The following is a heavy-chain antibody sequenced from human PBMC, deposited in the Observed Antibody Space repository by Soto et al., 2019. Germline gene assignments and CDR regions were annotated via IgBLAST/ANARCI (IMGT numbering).Heavy chain of an antibody. CDR3: ARGWGYDSTDYYYAY. V-gene: IGHV1-69*01. D-gene: IGHD3-22*01. J-gene: IGHJ4*02. CDR1: GGSFNRHT. CDR2: IIPIFGTA. Sequence: QVQLVQSGAEVRKPGSSVRVSCKASGGSFNRHTISWVRQAPGPGLEWMGGIIPIFGTANHAQKFQGRVTIIADESTSTVYMEWSSLRSDDTAISYCARGWGYDSTDYYYAYWGQGTLVIVSS.